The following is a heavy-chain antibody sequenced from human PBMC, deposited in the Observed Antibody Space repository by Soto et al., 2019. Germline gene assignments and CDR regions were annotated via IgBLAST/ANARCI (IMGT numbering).Heavy chain of an antibody. CDR1: GGSFSGYY. D-gene: IGHD3-16*01. CDR2: VNDSGSP. CDR3: ARGRGDFHY. J-gene: IGHJ4*02. V-gene: IGHV4-34*01. Sequence: SETLSLTCAVYGGSFSGYYWAWIRQSPGKGLEWIGEVNDSGSPNYTPSLKRRVTISLDTSKKQFSLRLSLVTAADTAVYYCARGRGDFHYRGQGTLVTVSS.